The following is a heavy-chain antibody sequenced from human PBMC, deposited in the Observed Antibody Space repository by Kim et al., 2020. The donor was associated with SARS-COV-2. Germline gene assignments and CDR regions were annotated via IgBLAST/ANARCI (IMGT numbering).Heavy chain of an antibody. D-gene: IGHD3-3*01. CDR3: ATRYYDFWSGYYTKVADHHGMDV. V-gene: IGHV3-53*01. CDR1: GFTVSSNY. J-gene: IGHJ6*02. CDR2: IYSGGST. Sequence: GGSLRLSCAASGFTVSSNYMSWVRQAPGKGLEWVSVIYSGGSTYYADSVKGRFTISRDNSKNTLYLQMNSLRAEDTAVYYCATRYYDFWSGYYTKVADHHGMDVWGQGTTVTVSS.